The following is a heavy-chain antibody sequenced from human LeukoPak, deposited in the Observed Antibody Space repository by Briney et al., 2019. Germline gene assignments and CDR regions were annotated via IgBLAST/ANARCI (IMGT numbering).Heavy chain of an antibody. CDR2: IYYSGST. J-gene: IGHJ4*02. CDR1: GGSISSYY. Sequence: SETLSLTCTVSGGSISSYYWSWIRQPPGKGLEWIGYIYYSGSTNYSPSLKSRVTISVDTSKNQFSLKLSSVTAADTAVYYCARDRYSSGWYYFDYWGQGTLVTVSS. D-gene: IGHD6-19*01. V-gene: IGHV4-59*12. CDR3: ARDRYSSGWYYFDY.